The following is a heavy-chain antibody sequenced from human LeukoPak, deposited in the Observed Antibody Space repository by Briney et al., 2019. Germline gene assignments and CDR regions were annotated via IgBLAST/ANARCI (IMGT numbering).Heavy chain of an antibody. CDR1: GGSISSYY. J-gene: IGHJ5*02. CDR3: ARDYGGNSGWFDP. CDR2: IYTSGSTP. V-gene: IGHV4-4*07. Sequence: SETLSLTCTVSGGSISSYYWSWIRQSAGKGLEWIGRIYTSGSTPDYSPSLKSRVTMSIDTSKNQFSLQLSSVTAADTAVYYCARDYGGNSGWFDPWGQGTLVTISS. D-gene: IGHD4-23*01.